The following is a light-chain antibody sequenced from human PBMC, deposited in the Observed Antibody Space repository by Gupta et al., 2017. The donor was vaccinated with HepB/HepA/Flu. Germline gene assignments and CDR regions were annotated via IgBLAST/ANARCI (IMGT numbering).Light chain of an antibody. CDR2: VAS. CDR3: LQTYSSPLT. CDR1: QSINSY. V-gene: IGKV1-39*01. J-gene: IGKJ4*01. Sequence: GDRVTITCRASQSINSYLNWYQQKPGKAPKLLIYVASSLHSGVSSRFSGGGSGTDFTLTISSLQPEDVATYYCLQTYSSPLTFGRGTKVEIK.